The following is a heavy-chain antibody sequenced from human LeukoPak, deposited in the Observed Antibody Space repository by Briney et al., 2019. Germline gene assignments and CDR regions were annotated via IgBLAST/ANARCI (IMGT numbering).Heavy chain of an antibody. V-gene: IGHV1-69*04. CDR3: ARGGYYDSSGYYRSRWFDP. Sequence: SVKVSCKASGGTFSSYAISWVRQAPGQGLEWMGRIIPILSIANYAQKFQGRVTITADKSTSTAYMELSSLRSEDTAVYYCARGGYYDSSGYYRSRWFDPWGQGTLVTVSS. J-gene: IGHJ5*02. D-gene: IGHD3-22*01. CDR2: IIPILSIA. CDR1: GGTFSSYA.